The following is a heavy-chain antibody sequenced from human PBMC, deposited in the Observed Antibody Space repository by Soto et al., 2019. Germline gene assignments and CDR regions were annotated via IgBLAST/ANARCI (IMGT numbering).Heavy chain of an antibody. CDR1: GYTFTSYD. V-gene: IGHV1-8*01. CDR3: ARAGRIAVAGEYNWFDP. J-gene: IGHJ5*02. D-gene: IGHD6-19*01. Sequence: WASVKVSCKASGYTFTSYDINWVRQATGQGLEWMGWMNPNSGNTGYAQKFQGRVTMTRNTSISTAYMELSSLRSEDTAVYYCARAGRIAVAGEYNWFDPWGQGTLVTVSS. CDR2: MNPNSGNT.